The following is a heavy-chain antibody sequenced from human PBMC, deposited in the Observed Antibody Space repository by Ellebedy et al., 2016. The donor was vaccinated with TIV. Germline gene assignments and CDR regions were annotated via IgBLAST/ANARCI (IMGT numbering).Heavy chain of an antibody. D-gene: IGHD5-24*01. Sequence: SETLSLTXAVYGRSFSEYYWTWIRQSPGKGLEWIGEINHSGSTNYNPSLKSRVTISVDTSKNQFSLKLSSVTAADTAVYYCASRAYWGQGTLVTVSS. CDR2: INHSGST. CDR3: ASRAY. V-gene: IGHV4-34*01. J-gene: IGHJ4*02. CDR1: GRSFSEYY.